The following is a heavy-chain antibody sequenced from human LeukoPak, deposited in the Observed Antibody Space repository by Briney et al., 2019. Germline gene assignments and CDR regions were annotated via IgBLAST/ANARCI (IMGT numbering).Heavy chain of an antibody. CDR3: AKDEGLVTDPGAFDI. CDR2: ISGSGGST. J-gene: IGHJ3*02. D-gene: IGHD6-6*01. Sequence: GGSLRLSCAASGFTFSSYGMSWVRQAPGKGLEWVSAISGSGGSTYYADSVKGRFTISRDNSKNTLYLQMNSLRAEDTAVYYCAKDEGLVTDPGAFDIWGQGTMVTVSS. V-gene: IGHV3-23*01. CDR1: GFTFSSYG.